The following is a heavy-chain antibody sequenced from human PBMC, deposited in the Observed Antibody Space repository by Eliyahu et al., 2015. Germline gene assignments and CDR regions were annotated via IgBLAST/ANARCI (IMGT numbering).Heavy chain of an antibody. D-gene: IGHD2-21*01. CDR2: IYYSVST. CDR1: XVSISSSSSY. J-gene: IGHJ4*02. V-gene: IGHV4-39*01. Sequence: QLQVQESGPGLVKPSETLSLTCTVSXVSISSSSSYWGWIRQPPGKGLEWIGSIYYSVSTYYNPSLQSRVTISVDTSKNQVSLKLSSVTAADSAVYYCARQQGLIAIDYWGQGTLVTVSS. CDR3: ARQQGLIAIDY.